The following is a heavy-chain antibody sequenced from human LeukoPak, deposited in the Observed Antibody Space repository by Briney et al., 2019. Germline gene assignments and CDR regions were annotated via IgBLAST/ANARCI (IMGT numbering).Heavy chain of an antibody. V-gene: IGHV1-69*01. J-gene: IGHJ4*02. D-gene: IGHD6-19*01. CDR3: ARVWLVPGGYYFDY. CDR1: GGTFSSYA. Sequence: SVKVSCKASGGTFSSYAISWVRQAPGQGLEWMGGIIPIFGTANYAQKFQGRVTITADESTSTAYMELRSLRSDDTAVYYCARVWLVPGGYYFDYWGQGTLVTVSS. CDR2: IIPIFGTA.